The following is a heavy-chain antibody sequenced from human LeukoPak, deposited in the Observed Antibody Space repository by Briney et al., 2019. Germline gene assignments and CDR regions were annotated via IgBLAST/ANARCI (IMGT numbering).Heavy chain of an antibody. Sequence: PGESLKISCKGSGYSFTSYWIGWVRQMPGKGLEWMGIIYPGDSDTRYSPSSQGQVTISADKSISTAYLQWSSLKASDTAMYYCARLGSEYYDFWSGYYPTSNWFDPWGQGTLVTVSS. J-gene: IGHJ5*02. CDR1: GYSFTSYW. CDR3: ARLGSEYYDFWSGYYPTSNWFDP. V-gene: IGHV5-51*01. CDR2: IYPGDSDT. D-gene: IGHD3-3*01.